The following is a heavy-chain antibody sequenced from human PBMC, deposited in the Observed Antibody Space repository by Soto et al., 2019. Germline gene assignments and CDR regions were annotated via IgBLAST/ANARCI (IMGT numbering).Heavy chain of an antibody. Sequence: GASVKVSCKASGGTFSRYTSTWVRQAPGQGLEWMGGITPMFGTPNYAQKFQGRVTITADESTSTAYMELSSLRSEDTAMYYCARDVTLYDRSHYYSLYLGQGTLVIVSS. V-gene: IGHV1-69*13. CDR1: GGTFSRYT. CDR3: ARDVTLYDRSHYYSLY. CDR2: ITPMFGTP. J-gene: IGHJ4*02. D-gene: IGHD3-22*01.